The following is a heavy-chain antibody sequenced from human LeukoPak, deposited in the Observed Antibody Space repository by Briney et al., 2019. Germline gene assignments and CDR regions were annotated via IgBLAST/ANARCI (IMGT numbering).Heavy chain of an antibody. V-gene: IGHV1-18*04. J-gene: IGHJ2*01. D-gene: IGHD3-22*01. CDR3: ARDPSNTSGRRQRFDL. CDR1: GYTFINHG. CDR2: ISAYNGDT. Sequence: ASVKVSCKASGYTFINHGISWVRQAPGQGLEWMGWISAYNGDTDYAQKFQGRVTMTTDSSTSTAYMDLWGLRSDDTAVYYCARDPSNTSGRRQRFDLWGRGTLVTVSS.